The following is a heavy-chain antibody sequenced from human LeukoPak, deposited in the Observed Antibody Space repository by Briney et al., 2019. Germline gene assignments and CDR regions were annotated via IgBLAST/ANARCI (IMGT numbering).Heavy chain of an antibody. J-gene: IGHJ4*02. CDR3: AKERTGYCSSTSCSFFDY. V-gene: IGHV3-30*02. Sequence: GGSLRLSCAASGFTFSSYGMHWVRQAPGKGLEWVAFIRYDGSNKYCADSVKGRFTISRDNSKNTLYLQMNSLRAEDTAVYYCAKERTGYCSSTSCSFFDYWGQGTLVTVSS. CDR2: IRYDGSNK. CDR1: GFTFSSYG. D-gene: IGHD2-2*03.